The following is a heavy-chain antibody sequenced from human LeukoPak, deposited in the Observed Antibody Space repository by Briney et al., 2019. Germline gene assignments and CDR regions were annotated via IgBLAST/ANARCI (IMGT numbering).Heavy chain of an antibody. J-gene: IGHJ3*02. CDR2: IKQDGSEK. CDR3: ARHRSGGSQDDAFDI. V-gene: IGHV3-7*01. CDR1: EFTLRNYW. Sequence: GGSLRLSCAASEFTLRNYWMSWVRQAPGKGLEWVATIKQDGSEKYYVDSVKGRFTISRQNAKNSLFLQMNSLRAEDTAVYYCARHRSGGSQDDAFDIWGQGTMVTVSS. D-gene: IGHD2-15*01.